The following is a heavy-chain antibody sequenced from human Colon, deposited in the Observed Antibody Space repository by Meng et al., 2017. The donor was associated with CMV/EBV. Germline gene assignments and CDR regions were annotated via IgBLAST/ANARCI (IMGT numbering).Heavy chain of an antibody. V-gene: IGHV1-46*02. CDR3: ARGSFYDKPGF. CDR1: GYTFDNYY. CDR2: INPISGST. Sequence: SCKASGYTFDNYYMHWVRRAPGQGLEWMGIINPISGSTTYAQKFRGTVTVTRDTSTSTVYMELSSLRSEDTAVYYCARGSFYDKPGFWGQGTLVTVSS. J-gene: IGHJ4*02. D-gene: IGHD2/OR15-2a*01.